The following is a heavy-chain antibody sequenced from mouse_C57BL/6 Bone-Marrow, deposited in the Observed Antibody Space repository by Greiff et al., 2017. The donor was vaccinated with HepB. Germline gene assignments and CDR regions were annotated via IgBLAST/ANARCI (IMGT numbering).Heavy chain of an antibody. CDR2: IRLKSDNYAT. V-gene: IGHV6-3*01. CDR1: GFTFSNYW. Sequence: EVQLVESGGGLVQPGGSMKLSCVASGFTFSNYWMNWVRQSPEKGLEWVAQIRLKSDNYATHYAESVKGRFTISRDDSKSSVYLQMNNLRAEDTGIYYGKTITVVAHYYAMDYWGQGTSVTVSS. D-gene: IGHD1-1*01. CDR3: KTITVVAHYYAMDY. J-gene: IGHJ4*01.